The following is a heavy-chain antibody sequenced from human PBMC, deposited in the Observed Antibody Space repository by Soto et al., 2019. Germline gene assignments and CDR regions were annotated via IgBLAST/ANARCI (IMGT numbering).Heavy chain of an antibody. CDR3: AREGVAINGPEGENWFDP. Sequence: ASVKVSCKASGYTFTGYYMHWVRQAPGQGLEWMGWINPNSGGTNYAQKFQGWVTMTRDTSISTAYMELSRLRYDDTAVYYCAREGVAINGPEGENWFDPWGQGTLVTVSS. CDR1: GYTFTGYY. J-gene: IGHJ5*02. CDR2: INPNSGGT. D-gene: IGHD1-20*01. V-gene: IGHV1-2*04.